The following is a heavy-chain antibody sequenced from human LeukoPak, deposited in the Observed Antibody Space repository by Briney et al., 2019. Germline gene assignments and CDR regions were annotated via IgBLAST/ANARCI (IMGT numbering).Heavy chain of an antibody. V-gene: IGHV3-20*04. CDR1: GFTFDDFD. Sequence: GGPLRLSCAASGFTFDDFDKRGVPQSPGKALVGVSDTDSNGATTSYRESVKGRCTISRDNANTSLYLQMSSLRVENTALYYCVRSSHVSKIYYYFDYWGQGTQVTVSS. J-gene: IGHJ4*02. D-gene: IGHD3-10*01. CDR3: VRSSHVSKIYYYFDY. CDR2: TDSNGATT.